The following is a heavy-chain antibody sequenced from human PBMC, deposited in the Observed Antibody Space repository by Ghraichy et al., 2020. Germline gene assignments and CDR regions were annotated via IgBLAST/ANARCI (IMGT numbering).Heavy chain of an antibody. D-gene: IGHD6-13*01. CDR3: AKDPQQLARYYYYGMDV. V-gene: IGHV3-30*18. CDR1: GFTFSSYG. J-gene: IGHJ6*02. CDR2: ISYDGSNK. Sequence: GGSLRLSCAASGFTFSSYGMHWVRQAPGKGLEWVAVISYDGSNKYYADSVKGRFTISRDNSKNTLYLQMNSLRAEDTAVYYCAKDPQQLARYYYYGMDVWGQGTTVTVSS.